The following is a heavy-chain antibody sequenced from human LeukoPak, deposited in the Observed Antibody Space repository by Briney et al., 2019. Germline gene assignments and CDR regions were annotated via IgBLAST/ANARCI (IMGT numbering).Heavy chain of an antibody. CDR2: INPSDSIT. CDR3: ARGYPLDWNYFDY. V-gene: IGHV1-46*01. J-gene: IGHJ4*02. CDR1: GYTFTSYY. D-gene: IGHD3/OR15-3a*01. Sequence: ASVKVSCKASGYTFTSYYMHWVRQAPGQGLEWVGIINPSDSITTYAQKFQGRVTMTRDTSTSTVYMELSSLRSEDSAVYYCARGYPLDWNYFDYWGQGTLVTVSS.